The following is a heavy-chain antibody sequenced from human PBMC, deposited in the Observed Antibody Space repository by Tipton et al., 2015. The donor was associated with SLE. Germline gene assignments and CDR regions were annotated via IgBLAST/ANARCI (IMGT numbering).Heavy chain of an antibody. J-gene: IGHJ4*02. V-gene: IGHV4-59*01. Sequence: TLSLTCTVSGGSISSFYCSWIRQPPGKGLEWIGYIYYSGSTKYNPSLKSRVTMSIDTSKNQFSLKLNSVSAADTAVYYCARAYGGYGGGGFDYCCQGPLVTVSS. CDR2: IYYSGST. D-gene: IGHD3-16*01. CDR1: GGSISSFY. CDR3: ARAYGGYGGGGFDY.